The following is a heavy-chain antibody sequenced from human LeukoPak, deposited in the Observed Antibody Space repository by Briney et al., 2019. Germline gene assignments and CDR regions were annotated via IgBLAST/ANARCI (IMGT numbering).Heavy chain of an antibody. CDR2: MSSRRSYI. CDR1: GFTFSNYT. CDR3: ARDYQYGYSTNWYHLAQIDY. D-gene: IGHD2/OR15-2a*01. J-gene: IGHJ4*02. V-gene: IGHV3-21*01. Sequence: GGSLRLSCAASGFTFSNYTMNWVRQAPGKRLEWVSSMSSRRSYILYADSVKGRFTVARDNAKKSLYLQMNSLRAEDTAIYYCARDYQYGYSTNWYHLAQIDYWGQGTLVTVSS.